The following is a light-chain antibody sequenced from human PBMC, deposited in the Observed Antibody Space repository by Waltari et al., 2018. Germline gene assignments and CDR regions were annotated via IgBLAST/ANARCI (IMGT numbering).Light chain of an antibody. CDR2: AAS. CDR3: QQSYSTLT. V-gene: IGKV1-39*01. CDR1: QSISSY. J-gene: IGKJ3*01. Sequence: IQMTQSPSSLSASVGARVTITCRASQSISSYLNWYQQKPGKAPKLLIYAASSLQSGVPSRFSGSGSGTDFTLTISSLQPEDFATYYCQQSYSTLTFGPGTKVDIK.